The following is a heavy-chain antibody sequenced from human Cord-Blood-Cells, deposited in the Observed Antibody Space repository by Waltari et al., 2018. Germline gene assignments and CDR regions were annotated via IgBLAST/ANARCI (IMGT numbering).Heavy chain of an antibody. CDR2: IIPIFGTA. V-gene: IGHV1-69*01. Sequence: QVQLVQSGAEVKKPGSSVMVSCNASGGTFSIISISWVLQAPGQGLEWMGGIIPIFGTANYAQKFQGRVTITADESTSTAYMELSSLRSEDTAVYYCAREAGRVTDWFDPWGQGTLVTVSS. J-gene: IGHJ5*02. CDR1: GGTFSIIS. D-gene: IGHD2-21*02. CDR3: AREAGRVTDWFDP.